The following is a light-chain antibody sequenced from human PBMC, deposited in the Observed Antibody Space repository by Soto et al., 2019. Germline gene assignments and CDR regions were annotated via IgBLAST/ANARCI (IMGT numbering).Light chain of an antibody. CDR3: MIWPSSAVV. Sequence: VLTQPSSLSASPGASASLTCTLRSGINVGTYRIYWYQQKPGSPPQYLLRYKSDSDKQQGSGVPSRFSGSKDASANAGILLLSGLQSEDEADYYCMIWPSSAVVFGGGTKLTVL. J-gene: IGLJ2*01. V-gene: IGLV5-45*02. CDR1: SGINVGTYR. CDR2: YKSDSDK.